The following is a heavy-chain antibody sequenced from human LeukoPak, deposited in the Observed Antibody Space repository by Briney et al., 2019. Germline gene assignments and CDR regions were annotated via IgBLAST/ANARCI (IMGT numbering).Heavy chain of an antibody. V-gene: IGHV3-9*03. D-gene: IGHD6-13*01. Sequence: GGSLRLSCAASGFTFSSYALSWARQAPGKGLEWVSGISWNSGSIGYADSVKGRFTISRDNAKNSLYLQMNSLRAEDMALYYCAKDASARVSSAFDIWGQGTMVTVSS. CDR3: AKDASARVSSAFDI. J-gene: IGHJ3*02. CDR1: GFTFSSYA. CDR2: ISWNSGSI.